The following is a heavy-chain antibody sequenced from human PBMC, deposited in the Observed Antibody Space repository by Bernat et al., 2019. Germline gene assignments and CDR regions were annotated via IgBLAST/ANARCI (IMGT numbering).Heavy chain of an antibody. CDR2: MYFSGST. D-gene: IGHD3-10*01. Sequence: QVQLQESGPGLVKPSETLSLTCSVSGDSISSSSFYWGWIRQPPGKGLEWIGSMYFSGSTHYNPSLKSRVTISVDTSKNQFSLKLSSVTVADTAVYYCARQGSGSYYLNWFDPWGQGTLVTVSS. CDR3: ARQGSGSYYLNWFDP. V-gene: IGHV4-39*01. J-gene: IGHJ5*02. CDR1: GDSISSSSFY.